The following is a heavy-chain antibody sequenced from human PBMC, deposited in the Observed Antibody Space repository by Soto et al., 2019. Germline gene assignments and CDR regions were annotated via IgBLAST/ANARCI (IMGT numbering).Heavy chain of an antibody. J-gene: IGHJ4*02. D-gene: IGHD2-2*01. CDR2: FYYSGST. Sequence: PSETLSLTCTVSGDSISRNYWGWIRQPPGKGLEWVGSFYYSGSTFYNPSLKSRVTISVDTSKNQFSLKLSSVTAADTAVYYCATLLVPATAFDYWGQGTLVTVSS. CDR1: GDSISRNY. V-gene: IGHV4-59*05. CDR3: ATLLVPATAFDY.